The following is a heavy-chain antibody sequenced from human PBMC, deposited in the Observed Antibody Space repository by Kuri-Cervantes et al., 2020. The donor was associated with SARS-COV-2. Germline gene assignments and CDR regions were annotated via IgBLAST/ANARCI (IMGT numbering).Heavy chain of an antibody. CDR1: GGSINSYY. CDR3: ARLDYYGSGSYYGY. D-gene: IGHD3-10*01. V-gene: IGHV4-59*08. J-gene: IGHJ4*02. Sequence: SEILSLTCTVSGGSINSYYWSWIRQPPGKGLEWIGYIYYSGSTNYNPSLKSRVTISVDTSKNQFSLKLSSVTAADTAVYYCARLDYYGSGSYYGYWGQGNLVTGSS. CDR2: IYYSGST.